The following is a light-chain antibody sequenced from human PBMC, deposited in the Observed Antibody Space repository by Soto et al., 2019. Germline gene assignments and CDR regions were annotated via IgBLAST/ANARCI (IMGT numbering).Light chain of an antibody. V-gene: IGLV2-11*01. Sequence: QSALTQPRSVSGSPGQSVTISCTGTSIDVGDSDFVSWYQQHPGKAPKLMIYVVTKRPSGVPDRFSGSKSGNTASLTISGLQDEDEADYYCSSFAATHTYIFGTGTTVTVL. J-gene: IGLJ1*01. CDR2: VVT. CDR1: SIDVGDSDF. CDR3: SSFAATHTYI.